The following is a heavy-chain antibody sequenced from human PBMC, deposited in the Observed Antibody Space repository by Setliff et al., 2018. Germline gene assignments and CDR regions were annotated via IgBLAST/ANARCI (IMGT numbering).Heavy chain of an antibody. V-gene: IGHV3-33*06. D-gene: IGHD6-25*01. CDR1: GFTFSHYG. J-gene: IGHJ6*03. CDR2: IWYDGSTK. Sequence: PGGSLRLSCATSGFTFSHYGMHWVRQAPGKGLEWVAIIWYDGSTKYYAASVKGRFAISRDNSKNTLYLQIDSMRAEDTAVYYCAKRGETADYYYMDVWGKGTTVTVSS. CDR3: AKRGETADYYYMDV.